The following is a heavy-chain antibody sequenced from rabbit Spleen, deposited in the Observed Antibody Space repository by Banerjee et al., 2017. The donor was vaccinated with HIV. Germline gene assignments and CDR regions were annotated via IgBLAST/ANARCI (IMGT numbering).Heavy chain of an antibody. D-gene: IGHD8-1*01. Sequence: EESGGDLVKPGASLTLTCTASGFSFSSRYYMCWVRQAPGKGLEWIACIVSGSSGDTNYATWAKGRFTISKTSSTTVTLQVTRLTAADTATYFCARDTGSSFSSYGMDLWGPGTLVTVS. J-gene: IGHJ6*01. CDR2: IVSGSSGDT. V-gene: IGHV1S40*01. CDR3: ARDTGSSFSSYGMDL. CDR1: GFSFSSRYY.